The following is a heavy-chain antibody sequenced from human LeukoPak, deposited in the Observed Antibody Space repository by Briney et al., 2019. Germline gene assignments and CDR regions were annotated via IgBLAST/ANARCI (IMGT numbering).Heavy chain of an antibody. CDR2: INVDETNA. V-gene: IGHV3-74*01. CDR1: GFTFSNYL. J-gene: IGHJ3*02. CDR3: GRGGDGIDN. Sequence: GGSLRLSCAASGFTFSNYLMHWVRQAPGKGLVWVSRINVDETNAYAESVRGRFTISRDNAKNTMYLQMNSLRAEDTAVYFCGRGGDGIDNWGQGTTVIVSS.